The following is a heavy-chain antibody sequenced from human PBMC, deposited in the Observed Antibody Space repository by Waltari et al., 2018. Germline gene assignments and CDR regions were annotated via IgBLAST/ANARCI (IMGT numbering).Heavy chain of an antibody. J-gene: IGHJ4*02. CDR1: RGTFSLYG. D-gene: IGHD4-17*01. CDR2: IIPMDGVT. CDR3: ARDLGTTVTEPYFDS. V-gene: IGHV1-69*09. Sequence: QVQLVQSGAEVKEPGSSVTVSCKASRGTFSLYGLTWLRPAPGQGLEWMGRIIPMDGVTNYAQKFQGRVTISADKSTYTAYMDLSSLTSEDTAVYFCARDLGTTVTEPYFDSWGQGTLVTVSS.